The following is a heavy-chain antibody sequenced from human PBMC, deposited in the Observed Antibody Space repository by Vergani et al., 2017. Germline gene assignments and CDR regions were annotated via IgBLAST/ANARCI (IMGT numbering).Heavy chain of an antibody. D-gene: IGHD5-12*01. CDR3: TNDRDSGDDYNWFDP. Sequence: EVQLLESGGALVQPGGSLKLSCAASGLTFSTYAMSWVRQAPGKGLEWVSGISGRGGQTFYADSVKGRFTISRYNSKNTLCHLMHRRRVEDTAVYYCTNDRDSGDDYNWFDPWGQGTLVTVSS. J-gene: IGHJ5*02. CDR1: GLTFSTYA. V-gene: IGHV3-23*01. CDR2: ISGRGGQT.